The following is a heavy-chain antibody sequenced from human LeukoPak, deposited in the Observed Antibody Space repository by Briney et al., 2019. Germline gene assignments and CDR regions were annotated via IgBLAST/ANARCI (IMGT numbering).Heavy chain of an antibody. CDR2: ISAYNGNT. D-gene: IGHD3-22*01. V-gene: IGHV1-18*01. Sequence: ASVKVSCKASGYTFTSYDISWVRQAPGQGLEWMGWISAYNGNTNYAQKLQGRVTMTTDTSTSTAYMELRSLRSDGTAVYYCASGYYDSSEDGMDVWGQGTTVTVSS. J-gene: IGHJ6*02. CDR3: ASGYYDSSEDGMDV. CDR1: GYTFTSYD.